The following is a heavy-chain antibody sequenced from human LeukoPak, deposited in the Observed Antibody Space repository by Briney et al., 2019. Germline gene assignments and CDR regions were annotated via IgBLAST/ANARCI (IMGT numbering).Heavy chain of an antibody. CDR3: ASLGATTIHYYGMDV. J-gene: IGHJ6*02. CDR1: GYTFTDYY. D-gene: IGHD1-26*01. Sequence: ASVKVSCKASGYTFTDYYLHWVRQAPGQGLEWMGWINPISGGTNYAHKFQGSVTMTRDASITTVYTELSSLRSDDTAVYYCASLGATTIHYYGMDVWGQGTTVTVSS. V-gene: IGHV1-2*07. CDR2: INPISGGT.